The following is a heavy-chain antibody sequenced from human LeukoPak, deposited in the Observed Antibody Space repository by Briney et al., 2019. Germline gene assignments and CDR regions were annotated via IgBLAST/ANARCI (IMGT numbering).Heavy chain of an antibody. CDR3: ARDNYYDSSGYYYANY. J-gene: IGHJ4*02. V-gene: IGHV3-21*01. CDR2: ISSSSSYI. Sequence: PGGSLRLSCAASGFTFSSYSMNWVRQAPGKGLEWVSSISSSSSYIYYADSVKGRFTISRDNAKNSLYLQMNSLRAEDTAVYYCARDNYYDSSGYYYANYWGQGTLVTVSS. D-gene: IGHD3-22*01. CDR1: GFTFSSYS.